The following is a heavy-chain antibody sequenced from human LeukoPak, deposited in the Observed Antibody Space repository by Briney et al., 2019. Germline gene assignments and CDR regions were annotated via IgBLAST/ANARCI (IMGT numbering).Heavy chain of an antibody. J-gene: IGHJ5*02. V-gene: IGHV3-23*01. CDR2: INDGGGTT. D-gene: IGHD5-12*01. CDR3: AKDPPGSGYYFDP. CDR1: GFTFTSDA. Sequence: AGGSLRLSCVASGFTFTSDAMNWVRQAPGKGLEWVSTINDGGGTTYYADSVKGRFTISRDNSKNTLYLQMNSLRADDTAVYYCAKDPPGSGYYFDPWGQGTLVIVSS.